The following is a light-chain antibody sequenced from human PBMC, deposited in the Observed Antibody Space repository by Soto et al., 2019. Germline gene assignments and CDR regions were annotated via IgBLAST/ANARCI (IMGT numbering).Light chain of an antibody. CDR1: QDVRTW. CDR2: AAS. CDR3: QQVNDIPLT. V-gene: IGKV1-12*01. Sequence: IQMTQSPSSVSASIGDRVTLTCRASQDVRTWLAWYQQKPGRAPTLLIHAASRLQSGVPSRFSGSGSGTDFTLTISNLQPDDLGTYYCQQVNDIPLTFGPGTKVDIK. J-gene: IGKJ3*01.